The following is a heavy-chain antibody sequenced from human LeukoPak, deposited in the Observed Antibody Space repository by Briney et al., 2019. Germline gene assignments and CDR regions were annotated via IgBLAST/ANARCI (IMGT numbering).Heavy chain of an antibody. J-gene: IGHJ4*02. Sequence: KASETLSLTCTVSGGSISSYYWSWIRQPPGKGLKWIGYIYYSGTTNYNPSLKSRVTISVDTSKNQFSLKLSSVTAADTAVYYCARGVYIAAAQYGYWGQGTLVTVSS. D-gene: IGHD6-13*01. CDR2: IYYSGTT. CDR3: ARGVYIAAAQYGY. V-gene: IGHV4-59*01. CDR1: GGSISSYY.